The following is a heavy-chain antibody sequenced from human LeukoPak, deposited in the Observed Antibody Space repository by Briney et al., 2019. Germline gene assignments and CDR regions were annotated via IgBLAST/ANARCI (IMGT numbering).Heavy chain of an antibody. J-gene: IGHJ4*02. V-gene: IGHV4-4*09. CDR3: ASSFYYDSPFDY. D-gene: IGHD3-22*01. Sequence: SETLSLTCTVSGGSISSYYWGWIRQPPGKGLEWIGYIYTSGSTNYNPSLKSRVTISVDTSKNQFSLKLSSVTAADTAVYYCASSFYYDSPFDYWGQGTLVTVSS. CDR1: GGSISSYY. CDR2: IYTSGST.